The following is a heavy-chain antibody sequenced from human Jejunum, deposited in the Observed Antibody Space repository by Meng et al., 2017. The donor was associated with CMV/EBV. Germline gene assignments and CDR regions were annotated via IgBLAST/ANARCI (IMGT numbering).Heavy chain of an antibody. V-gene: IGHV4-30-4*08. CDR1: GGSIGSGDYY. D-gene: IGHD3-3*01. Sequence: QVQLTEPGPGLVKPSQPLSPPGSVSGGSIGSGDYYWSWIRQPPGKGLEWIGYIHDTGSTYYNPSLKSRVDISLGTSRNHFSLTLSSVTAEDTAVYFCARGSIFVSFDSWGQGTLVTVSS. CDR2: IHDTGST. CDR3: ARGSIFVSFDS. J-gene: IGHJ4*02.